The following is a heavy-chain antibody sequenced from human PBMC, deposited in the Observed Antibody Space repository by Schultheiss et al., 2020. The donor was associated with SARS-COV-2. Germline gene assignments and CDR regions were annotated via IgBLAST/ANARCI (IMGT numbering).Heavy chain of an antibody. V-gene: IGHV4-61*01. CDR3: AKGGWLEY. Sequence: SETLSLTCTVSGGSISSGSYYWSWIRQPPGKGLEWIGSIYYSGSTNYNPSLKSRVTISVDTSKNQFSLKLSSVTAADTAVYYCAKGGWLEYWGQGTLVTVSS. D-gene: IGHD3-9*01. CDR2: IYYSGST. J-gene: IGHJ4*02. CDR1: GGSISSGSYY.